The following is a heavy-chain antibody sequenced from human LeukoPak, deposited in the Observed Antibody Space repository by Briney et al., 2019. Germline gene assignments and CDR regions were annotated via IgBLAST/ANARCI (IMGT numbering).Heavy chain of an antibody. V-gene: IGHV4-59*01. CDR1: GGPISSYY. Sequence: SETLSLTCTVSGGPISSYYWSWIRQPPGKGLEWIGYIYYSGSTNYNPSLKSRVTISVDTSKNQFSLKLSSVTAADTAVYYCARLVPEDYYYYGMDVWGQGTTVTVSS. CDR2: IYYSGST. D-gene: IGHD1-14*01. J-gene: IGHJ6*02. CDR3: ARLVPEDYYYYGMDV.